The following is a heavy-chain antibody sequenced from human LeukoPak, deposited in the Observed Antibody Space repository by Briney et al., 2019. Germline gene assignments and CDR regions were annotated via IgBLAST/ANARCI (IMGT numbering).Heavy chain of an antibody. CDR2: INSYGAYT. V-gene: IGHV3-23*01. D-gene: IGHD3-22*01. CDR3: AKRDSSGSYYFDY. J-gene: IGHJ4*02. Sequence: QAGGSLRLSCAASGFTFSRYEMSWVRQAPGKGLEWVSTINSYGAYTYYGASGRGRFTIARDNSKNTLYLQMSSLRAEDTAVSYCAKRDSSGSYYFDYWGQGTLVTVSS. CDR1: GFTFSRYE.